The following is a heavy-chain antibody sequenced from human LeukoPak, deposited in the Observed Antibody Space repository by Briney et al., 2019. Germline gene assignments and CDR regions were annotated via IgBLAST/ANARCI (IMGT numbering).Heavy chain of an antibody. CDR1: GFTFSSYS. D-gene: IGHD1-26*01. CDR2: ISSSSSYI. CDR3: AKGGHFSCFDP. Sequence: GGSLRLSCAASGFTFSSYSMNWVRQAPGKGLEWVSSISSSSSYIYYADSVKGRFTISRDNSKNTLSLQMNSLRADDTALYYCAKGGHFSCFDPWGQGTLVTVSS. V-gene: IGHV3-21*04. J-gene: IGHJ5*02.